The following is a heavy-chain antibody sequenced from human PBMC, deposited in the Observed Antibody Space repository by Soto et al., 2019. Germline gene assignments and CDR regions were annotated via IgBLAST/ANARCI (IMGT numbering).Heavy chain of an antibody. CDR2: ITSSSSYI. Sequence: PGGSLRLSCAASGFTFSSYNMNWVRQAPGKGLEWVSSITSSSSYIYYADSVKGRFTISRDDAKNSLYLQMNSLRAEDTAVYYCARDLGEFMVRGVRYYYYDMDVWGQGTTVTVSS. CDR1: GFTFSSYN. V-gene: IGHV3-21*01. CDR3: ARDLGEFMVRGVRYYYYDMDV. J-gene: IGHJ6*02. D-gene: IGHD3-10*01.